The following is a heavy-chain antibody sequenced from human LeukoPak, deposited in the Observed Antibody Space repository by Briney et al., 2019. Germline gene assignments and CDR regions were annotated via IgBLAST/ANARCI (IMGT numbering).Heavy chain of an antibody. CDR2: ISGSGGST. V-gene: IGHV3-23*01. CDR3: AKSDDYYGSGRRWGDY. D-gene: IGHD3-10*01. Sequence: GGSLRLSCAASGFTFDDYSIHWVRQAPGKGLEWVSVISGSGGSTYYADSVKGRFTISRDNSKNTLYLQMNSLRAEDTAVYYCAKSDDYYGSGRRWGDYWGQGTLVTVSS. J-gene: IGHJ4*02. CDR1: GFTFDDYS.